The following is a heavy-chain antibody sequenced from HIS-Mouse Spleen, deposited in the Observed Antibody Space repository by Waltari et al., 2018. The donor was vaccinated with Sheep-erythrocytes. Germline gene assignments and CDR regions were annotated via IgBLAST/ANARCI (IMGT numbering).Heavy chain of an antibody. V-gene: IGHV4-39*07. D-gene: IGHD6-6*01. CDR1: GGSISSSSYY. J-gene: IGHJ4*02. CDR2: IQSSVST. Sequence: QLQLQESGPGLVKPSETLSLTCTVSGGSISSSSYYWGWIRQPPGKGLEGIGGIQSSVSTYNNPAINGRVTISVDTSKNQFSLKLSSVTAADTAVYYCARVSVAARFDYWGQGTLVTVSS. CDR3: ARVSVAARFDY.